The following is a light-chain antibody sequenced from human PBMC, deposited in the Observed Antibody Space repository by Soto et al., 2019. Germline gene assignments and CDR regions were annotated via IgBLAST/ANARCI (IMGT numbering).Light chain of an antibody. Sequence: QSVLTQPPSVSGAPGQRVTISCTGSSSHIGAGYDVHWYQQLPGTAPKIHIYGNSNRPSGVPDRFSGSKSGTSASLAITWLQAEDEADYYCQSYDSSLSVVFGGGTKLTVL. J-gene: IGLJ2*01. CDR3: QSYDSSLSVV. CDR2: GNS. V-gene: IGLV1-40*01. CDR1: SSHIGAGYD.